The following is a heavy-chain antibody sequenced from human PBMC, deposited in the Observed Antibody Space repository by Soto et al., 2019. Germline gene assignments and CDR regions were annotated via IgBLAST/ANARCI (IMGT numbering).Heavy chain of an antibody. V-gene: IGHV4-31*03. CDR1: GGSISSGGYY. CDR3: ARVGGIHWFDP. Sequence: QVQLQESGPGLVKPSQTLSLTCTVSGGSISSGGYYWSWIRQHPGKGLEWIGYIYYSGSTYYNPPLKXRXTXSXYTSKNQFSLKLSSVTAADTAVYYCARVGGIHWFDPWGQGTLVTVSS. J-gene: IGHJ5*02. CDR2: IYYSGST. D-gene: IGHD3-16*01.